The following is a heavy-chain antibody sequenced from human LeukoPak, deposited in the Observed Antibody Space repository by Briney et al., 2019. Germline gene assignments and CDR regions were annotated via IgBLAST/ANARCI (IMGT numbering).Heavy chain of an antibody. D-gene: IGHD1-26*01. J-gene: IGHJ4*02. Sequence: AASVKVSCKASGYTFTSYGISWVRQAPGQGLEWMGWISAYNGNTNYAQKLQGRVTMTTDTSTSTAYMELRSLRSDDTAVYYCARLGAIKRSIKNFDYWGQGTLVTVSS. CDR2: ISAYNGNT. CDR3: ARLGAIKRSIKNFDY. CDR1: GYTFTSYG. V-gene: IGHV1-18*01.